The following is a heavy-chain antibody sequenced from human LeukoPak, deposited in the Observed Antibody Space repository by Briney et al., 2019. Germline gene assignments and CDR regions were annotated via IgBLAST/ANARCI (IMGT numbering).Heavy chain of an antibody. D-gene: IGHD2-8*01. V-gene: IGHV3-48*01. Sequence: GGSLRLSCAASGFTFSSYSMNWVRQAPGKGLEWVSYISSSSSTIYYADSVKGRFTISRDNAKNSLYLQMNSLRAEDTAVYYCARDRRYCTNGVCHSSGYFDYWGQGTLVTVSS. CDR1: GFTFSSYS. CDR2: ISSSSSTI. J-gene: IGHJ4*02. CDR3: ARDRRYCTNGVCHSSGYFDY.